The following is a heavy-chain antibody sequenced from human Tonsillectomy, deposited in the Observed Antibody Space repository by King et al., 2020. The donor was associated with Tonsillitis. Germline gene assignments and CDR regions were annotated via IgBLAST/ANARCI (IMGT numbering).Heavy chain of an antibody. CDR1: GFTFSSYA. V-gene: IGHV3-30-3*01. J-gene: IGHJ6*02. CDR3: ARGSALRFLEWLSSLYYGMDV. D-gene: IGHD3-3*01. CDR2: ISYDGSNK. Sequence: VQLVESGGGVVQPGRSLRLSCAASGFTFSSYAMHWVRQAPGKGLEWVAVISYDGSNKYYADSVKGRFTISRDNSKKTLYLQMNSLGAEDTAVYYCARGSALRFLEWLSSLYYGMDVWGQGTTVNVSS.